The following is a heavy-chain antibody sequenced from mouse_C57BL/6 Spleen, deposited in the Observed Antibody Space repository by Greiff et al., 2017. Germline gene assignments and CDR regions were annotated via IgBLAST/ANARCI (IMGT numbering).Heavy chain of an antibody. CDR2: IDPENGDT. CDR1: GFNIKDDY. CDR3: TTDYGNY. V-gene: IGHV14-4*01. J-gene: IGHJ2*01. Sequence: VQLQQSGAELVRPGASVKLSCTASGFNIKDDYMHWVKQRPEQGLEWIGWIDPENGDTEYASKFQGKATITADTSSNTAYLQLSSRTSEDTAVYYCTTDYGNYWGQGTTLTVSS. D-gene: IGHD2-1*01.